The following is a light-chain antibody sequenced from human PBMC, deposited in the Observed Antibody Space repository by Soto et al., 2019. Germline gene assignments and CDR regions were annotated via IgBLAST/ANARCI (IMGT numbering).Light chain of an antibody. J-gene: IGKJ2*01. CDR2: GVS. Sequence: EIVLTQSPGTLSLSPGDGATLSCRASQTVYSNYLAWYQHKAGQAPRLLIYGVSIRATGIPDRFSGSGSGTDFTLTINRLEPEDFAVYYCQQYGSSPPNTFGQGTKLEIK. V-gene: IGKV3-20*01. CDR3: QQYGSSPPNT. CDR1: QTVYSNY.